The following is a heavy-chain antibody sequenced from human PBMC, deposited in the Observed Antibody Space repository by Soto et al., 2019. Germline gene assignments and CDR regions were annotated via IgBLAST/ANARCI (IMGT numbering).Heavy chain of an antibody. J-gene: IGHJ4*02. CDR2: IYRSGST. CDR1: GGSISSGGYS. CDR3: ASRDPGTSVDY. Sequence: SETLSLTCAVSGGSISSGGYSWSGLRQPPGKGLEWIGDIYRSGSTYYNPSLKSRVTISLDKSENQFSLKVTSLTAADTAVYYCASRDPGTSVDYWGQGALVTVSS. V-gene: IGHV4-30-2*01. D-gene: IGHD1-7*01.